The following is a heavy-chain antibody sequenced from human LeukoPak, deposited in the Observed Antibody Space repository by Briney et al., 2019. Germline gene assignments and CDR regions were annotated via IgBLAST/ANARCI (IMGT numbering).Heavy chain of an antibody. V-gene: IGHV5-51*01. Sequence: PGESLKIPCRGSGYSFTTYWIGWVRQMPGKGLEWMGIIYPGDSDTRYSPSFQGQVTMSADKSINTAYLQWSSLKASDTAMYYCARRQGCSSTSCPPDSWGQGTLVTVSS. CDR2: IYPGDSDT. CDR1: GYSFTTYW. D-gene: IGHD2-2*01. CDR3: ARRQGCSSTSCPPDS. J-gene: IGHJ4*02.